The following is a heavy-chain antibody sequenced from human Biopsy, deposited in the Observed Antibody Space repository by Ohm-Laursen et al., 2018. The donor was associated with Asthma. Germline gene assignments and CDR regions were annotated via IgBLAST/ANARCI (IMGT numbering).Heavy chain of an antibody. V-gene: IGHV1-2*06. CDR2: INPNSGGT. D-gene: IGHD6-13*01. J-gene: IGHJ5*02. Sequence: GASVKVSCKASGYTFIGCHTHWMRQAPGQGLEWMGRINPNSGGTNYAQKFQGRVTMTRDTSISTAYMEVSRLRFDDTAVYYCARGQKSAGDRWFDPWGQGTLVTVSS. CDR1: GYTFIGCH. CDR3: ARGQKSAGDRWFDP.